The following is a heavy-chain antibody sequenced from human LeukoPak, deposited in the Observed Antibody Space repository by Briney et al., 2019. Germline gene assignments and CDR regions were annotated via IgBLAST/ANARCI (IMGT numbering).Heavy chain of an antibody. CDR3: ARLYSSGLIDY. CDR1: GYTFTSYY. Sequence: GASVRVSCKASGYTFTSYYMHWVRQAPGQGLEWMGIINPSGGSTSYAQKFQGRVTMTRDTSTSTVYMELSSLRSEDTAVYYCARLYSSGLIDYWGQGTLVTVSS. D-gene: IGHD6-19*01. CDR2: INPSGGST. J-gene: IGHJ4*02. V-gene: IGHV1-46*01.